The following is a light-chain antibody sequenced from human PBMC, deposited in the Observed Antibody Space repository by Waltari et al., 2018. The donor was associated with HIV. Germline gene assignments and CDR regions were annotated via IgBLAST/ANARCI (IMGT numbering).Light chain of an antibody. CDR2: GKN. CDR3: NSRDSSGNHLGV. CDR1: SLRSYY. V-gene: IGLV3-19*01. Sequence: SSELTQDPAVSVALGQTVRITCQGDSLRSYYASWYQQKPGQAPVLVIYGKNSRPSGIPDRFSGSSSGNTASLTSTGAQAEEEADYCCNSRDSSGNHLGVFGGGTKLTVL. J-gene: IGLJ3*02.